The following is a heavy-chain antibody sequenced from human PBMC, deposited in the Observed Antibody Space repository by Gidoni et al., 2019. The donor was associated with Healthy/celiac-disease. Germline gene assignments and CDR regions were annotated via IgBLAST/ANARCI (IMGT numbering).Heavy chain of an antibody. D-gene: IGHD5-12*01. CDR2: ISSSSSYI. V-gene: IGHV3-21*01. CDR1: GFTFSSYS. CDR3: AREDGYNSYYFDY. Sequence: EVQLVESGGGLVKPGGSLRLSCAASGFTFSSYSMNWVRQAPGKGLEWVSSISSSSSYIYYADSVKGRFTISRDNAKNSLYLQMNSLRAEDTAVYYCAREDGYNSYYFDYWGQGTLVTVSS. J-gene: IGHJ4*02.